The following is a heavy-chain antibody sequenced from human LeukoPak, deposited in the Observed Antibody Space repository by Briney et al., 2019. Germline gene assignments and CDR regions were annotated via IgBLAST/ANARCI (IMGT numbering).Heavy chain of an antibody. CDR3: ARGSSWSDFDY. Sequence: GGSLRLSCAASGFSFSTHAMNWVRQAPGQGLDWVSAISDSGTNIYYADSVKGRFTISRDNSKKTVYLQMNSLRVEDMAVYYCARGSSWSDFDYWGQGTLVTVSS. CDR2: ISDSGTNI. CDR1: GFSFSTHA. J-gene: IGHJ4*02. V-gene: IGHV3-23*01. D-gene: IGHD6-13*01.